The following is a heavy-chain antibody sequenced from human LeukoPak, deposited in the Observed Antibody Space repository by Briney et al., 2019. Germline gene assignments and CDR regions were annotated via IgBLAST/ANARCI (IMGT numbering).Heavy chain of an antibody. D-gene: IGHD2-21*01. CDR2: ISHSGST. V-gene: IGHV4-4*02. Sequence: PSETLSLTCTVPSDSISSGFWWGWVRQTPEKGLQWIGEISHSGSTNFNPSPKSRVTLLIDRSRNQFSLKLNSVTAADTAVYYCTTYPPEGQLTDWGQGTLVTVSS. J-gene: IGHJ4*02. CDR1: SDSISSGFW. CDR3: TTYPPEGQLTD.